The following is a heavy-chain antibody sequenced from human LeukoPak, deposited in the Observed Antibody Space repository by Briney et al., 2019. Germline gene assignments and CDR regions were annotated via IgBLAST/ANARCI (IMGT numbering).Heavy chain of an antibody. J-gene: IGHJ5*02. V-gene: IGHV1-58*02. CDR1: GFTFRSSA. Sequence: SVKVSCKTSGFTFRSSAIQWVRQARGQRLEWIGGIVVGSGATSYAHYLQERLTITRDMSTGTAYLELSGLRSEDTGIYYCAAETYTDSCCWFDPWGQGTLVTVSS. D-gene: IGHD3-16*01. CDR2: IVVGSGAT. CDR3: AAETYTDSCCWFDP.